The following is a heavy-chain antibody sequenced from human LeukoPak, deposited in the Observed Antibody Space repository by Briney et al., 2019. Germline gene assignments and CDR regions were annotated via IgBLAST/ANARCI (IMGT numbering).Heavy chain of an antibody. CDR3: ARDSSSGWPTTVDY. Sequence: ASVKVSCKASGYTFTGYYMHRVRQAPGQGREWMGWINPNSGGTNYAQKFQGRVTMTRDTSISTAYMELSRLRSDDKAVYYCARDSSSGWPTTVDYWGQGTLVTVSS. CDR2: INPNSGGT. D-gene: IGHD6-19*01. CDR1: GYTFTGYY. J-gene: IGHJ4*02. V-gene: IGHV1-2*02.